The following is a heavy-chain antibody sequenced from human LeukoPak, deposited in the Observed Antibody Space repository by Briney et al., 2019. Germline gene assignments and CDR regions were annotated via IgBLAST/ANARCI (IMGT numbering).Heavy chain of an antibody. V-gene: IGHV3-23*01. CDR3: AKDISGNQGFDY. J-gene: IGHJ4*02. CDR2: ISGIAGST. CDR1: GFTFSSYA. Sequence: GGSLRLSCAASGFTFSSYAMSWVRQAPGKGLEWVSVISGIAGSTYYADSVKGRFTISRDNSKNTLYLQMNSLRAEDTAVYYCAKDISGNQGFDYWGQGTLVTVSS. D-gene: IGHD6-19*01.